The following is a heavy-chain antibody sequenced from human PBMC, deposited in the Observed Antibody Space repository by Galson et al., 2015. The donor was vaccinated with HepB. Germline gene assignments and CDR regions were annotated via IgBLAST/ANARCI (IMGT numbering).Heavy chain of an antibody. CDR2: ISYDGSNK. Sequence: SLRLSCAASGFTFSSYAMHWVRQAPGKGLEWVAVISYDGSNKYYADSVKGRLTISRDNSKNTLYLQMNSLRAEDTAVYYCARDFNVDTAMAEGIFDYWGQGTLVTVSS. CDR3: ARDFNVDTAMAEGIFDY. D-gene: IGHD5-18*01. CDR1: GFTFSSYA. V-gene: IGHV3-30-3*01. J-gene: IGHJ4*02.